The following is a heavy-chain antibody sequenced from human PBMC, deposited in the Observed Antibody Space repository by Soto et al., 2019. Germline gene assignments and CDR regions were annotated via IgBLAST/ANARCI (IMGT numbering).Heavy chain of an antibody. V-gene: IGHV3-30-3*01. CDR1: EFTFSSSA. J-gene: IGHJ4*02. CDR3: ARGVGAKGEDY. D-gene: IGHD1-26*01. Sequence: QVQLVESGGGVVQPGRSLRLSCAAGEFTFSSSAMQWVRQAPGKGLEWVAVISYDGSNKYYADSVKGRFTISRDNSKNTLYLQMNSLRAEDTAVYYCARGVGAKGEDYWGQGTLVTVSS. CDR2: ISYDGSNK.